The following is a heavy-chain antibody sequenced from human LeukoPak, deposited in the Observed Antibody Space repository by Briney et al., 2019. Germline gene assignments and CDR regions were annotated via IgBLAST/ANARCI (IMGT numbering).Heavy chain of an antibody. J-gene: IGHJ4*02. V-gene: IGHV1-69*13. CDR3: ARVAVAGPFDY. CDR2: IIPIFGTA. Sequence: ASVKVSCKASGGTFSSYAVSWVRQAPGQGLEWMGGIIPIFGTANYAQKSQGRVTITADESTSTAYVELSSLRSEDTAVYYCARVAVAGPFDYWGQGTLVSVSS. CDR1: GGTFSSYA. D-gene: IGHD6-19*01.